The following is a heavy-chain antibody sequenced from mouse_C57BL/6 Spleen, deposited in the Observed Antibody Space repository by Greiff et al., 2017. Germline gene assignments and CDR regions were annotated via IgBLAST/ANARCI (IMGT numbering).Heavy chain of an antibody. CDR2: IHPNSGST. D-gene: IGHD1-1*01. J-gene: IGHJ1*03. Sequence: VQLQQPGAELVKPGASVKLSCKASGYTFTSYWMHWVKQRPGQGLEWIGMIHPNSGSTNYNEKFKSKATLTVDKSSSTAYMQLSSLTSEDSAVYYCANTTVVAPSYWYFDVWGTGTTVTVSS. CDR3: ANTTVVAPSYWYFDV. CDR1: GYTFTSYW. V-gene: IGHV1-64*01.